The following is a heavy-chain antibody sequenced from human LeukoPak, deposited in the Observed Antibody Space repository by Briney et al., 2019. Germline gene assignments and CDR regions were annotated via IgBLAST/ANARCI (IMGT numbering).Heavy chain of an antibody. Sequence: GGSLRLSCAASGFTFSSYEMNWVRQAPGKGLEWVSYISSSGSTIYYADSVKGRFTISRDNAKKSLYLQMNSLRAEDTAVYYCARSYGDYFDYWGQGTLVTVSS. J-gene: IGHJ4*02. CDR3: ARSYGDYFDY. V-gene: IGHV3-48*03. CDR2: ISSSGSTI. D-gene: IGHD4-17*01. CDR1: GFTFSSYE.